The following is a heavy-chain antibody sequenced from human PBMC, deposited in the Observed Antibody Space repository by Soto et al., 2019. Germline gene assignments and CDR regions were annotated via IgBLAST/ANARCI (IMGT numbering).Heavy chain of an antibody. CDR3: ARRGSGSYYDY. CDR2: ISGSGDST. CDR1: GFTFSNYA. J-gene: IGHJ4*02. V-gene: IGHV3-23*01. Sequence: EVQLLESGGGLVQPGGSLRLSCAASGFTFSNYAMNWVRQAPGKGLEWVSVISGSGDSTYYADSVKGRFTISRDNSKNTLYLQMNGLRAEDTAIYYCARRGSGSYYDYWGQGTLVTVSS. D-gene: IGHD1-26*01.